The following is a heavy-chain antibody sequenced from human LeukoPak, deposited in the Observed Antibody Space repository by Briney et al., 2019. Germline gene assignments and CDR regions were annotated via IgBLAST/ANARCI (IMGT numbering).Heavy chain of an antibody. CDR3: ARGGHLRYDDTGVDY. D-gene: IGHD2-8*02. CDR1: VYIFTNYF. CDR2: INPSGSRT. V-gene: IGHV1-46*01. Sequence: ASVKVSCKASVYIFTNYFMHWVRQAPGQGLEWMGLINPSGSRTNYAQKFQGRVTMTRDTSTSTVYMDLSGLRSDDTAVSYCARGGHLRYDDTGVDYWGHGTLVTVSS. J-gene: IGHJ4*01.